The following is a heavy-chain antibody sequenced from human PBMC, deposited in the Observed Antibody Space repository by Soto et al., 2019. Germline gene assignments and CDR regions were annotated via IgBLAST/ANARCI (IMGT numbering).Heavy chain of an antibody. CDR1: GGTFSSYA. D-gene: IGHD1-26*01. CDR2: IIPIFGTA. CDR3: AREGTGGATIEGFDY. J-gene: IGHJ4*02. V-gene: IGHV1-69*01. Sequence: QVQLVQSGAEVKKPGSSVKVSCKASGGTFSSYAISWVRQAPGQGLEWMGGIIPIFGTANYAQKFQGRVTITADESTSTAYMELSSLRSEDTAAYYCAREGTGGATIEGFDYWGQGTLVTVSS.